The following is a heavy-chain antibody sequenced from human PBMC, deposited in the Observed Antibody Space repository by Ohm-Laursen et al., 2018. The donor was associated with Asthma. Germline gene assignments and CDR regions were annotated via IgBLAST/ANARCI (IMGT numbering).Heavy chain of an antibody. CDR3: ATNLPYEAENY. J-gene: IGHJ4*02. Sequence: SLRLSCSASGYTFSRYSIHWVRQFPGKGLEWVANIYPDGGEKYYVDSVDGRFTISRDNAKNSPYLQMNSLRAEDTAVYYCATNLPYEAENYWGQGTLVTVSS. CDR2: IYPDGGEK. D-gene: IGHD3-16*01. CDR1: GYTFSRYS. V-gene: IGHV3-7*03.